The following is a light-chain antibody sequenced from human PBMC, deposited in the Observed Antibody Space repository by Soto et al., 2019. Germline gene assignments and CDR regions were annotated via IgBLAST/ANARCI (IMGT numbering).Light chain of an antibody. CDR2: WAS. V-gene: IGKV4-1*01. CDR3: QQYYDSTLT. CDR1: QRVLYTYNKKNY. Sequence: EIVMTQFPASLAVSLGERATILLQFSQRVLYTYNKKNYIAWYQKKAGQHPEXXIYWASIRESGVPDRCSGSRSWTDFNLTISRGQAEDVAVYYCQQYYDSTLTFGQGTRRE. J-gene: IGKJ5*01.